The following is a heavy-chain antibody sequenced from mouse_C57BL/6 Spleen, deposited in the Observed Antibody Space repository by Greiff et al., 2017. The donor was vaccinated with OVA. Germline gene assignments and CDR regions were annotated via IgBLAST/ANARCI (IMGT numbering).Heavy chain of an antibody. J-gene: IGHJ2*01. CDR1: GYTFTSYW. V-gene: IGHV1-69*01. CDR3: ARRSLTGPFDY. Sequence: QVQLQQPGAELVMPGASVKLSCKASGYTFTSYWMHWVKQRPGQGLEWIGEIDPSDSYTNYNQKFKGKSTLTVDKSSSPAYMQLSSLTSEDSAVYYCARRSLTGPFDYWGQGTTLTVSS. D-gene: IGHD4-1*01. CDR2: IDPSDSYT.